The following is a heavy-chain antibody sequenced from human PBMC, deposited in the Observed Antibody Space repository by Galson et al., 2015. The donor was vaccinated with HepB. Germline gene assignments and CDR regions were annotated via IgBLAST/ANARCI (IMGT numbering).Heavy chain of an antibody. J-gene: IGHJ4*02. Sequence: SLRLSCAASGFFFSGNAMSWVRQAPGKGLEWVSAIGSDFNTHYTDSVKGRFTISRDNSRNTLYLQMSGLRAGDTALYYCVKDLFAGQSDYWGQGTLVTVSS. V-gene: IGHV3-23*01. D-gene: IGHD2-21*01. CDR2: IGSDFNT. CDR3: VKDLFAGQSDY. CDR1: GFFFSGNA.